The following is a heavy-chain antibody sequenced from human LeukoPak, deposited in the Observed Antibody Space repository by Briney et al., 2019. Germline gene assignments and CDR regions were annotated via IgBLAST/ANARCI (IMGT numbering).Heavy chain of an antibody. V-gene: IGHV4-30-4*01. CDR3: ARRGTVTTERFDY. Sequence: SETLSLTCTVSGDSISSGDYYWSWIRQPPGKGLEWIGNIYYSGSTYYNPSLKSRVTISVDTSKNQFSLKLSSVTAADTAVYYCARRGTVTTERFDYWGQGTLVTVSS. J-gene: IGHJ4*02. D-gene: IGHD4-11*01. CDR1: GDSISSGDYY. CDR2: IYYSGST.